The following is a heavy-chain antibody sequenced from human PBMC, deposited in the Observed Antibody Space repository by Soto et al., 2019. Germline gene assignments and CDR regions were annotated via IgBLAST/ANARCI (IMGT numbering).Heavy chain of an antibody. V-gene: IGHV4-59*11. CDR1: GGSINNHY. J-gene: IGHJ5*02. D-gene: IGHD2-15*01. CDR3: ARKKVVAAYNWFDP. Sequence: PSETLSLTCTVSGGSINNHYWSWIRQPPGKGLEWLGYIYYSGSTNYNPSLKSRVTISVDTSKNQFSLKLSSVTAADTAVYYCARKKVVAAYNWFDPWGQGTLVTVSS. CDR2: IYYSGST.